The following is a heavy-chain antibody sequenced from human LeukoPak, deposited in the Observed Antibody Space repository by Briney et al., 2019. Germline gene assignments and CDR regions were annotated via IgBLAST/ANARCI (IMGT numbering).Heavy chain of an antibody. CDR3: ARDLYYYGSGSYYPYVDY. CDR1: GYTFTGYY. CDR2: INPNSGGT. D-gene: IGHD3-10*01. V-gene: IGHV1-2*02. J-gene: IGHJ4*02. Sequence: GASVKVSCKASGYTFTGYYMHWARQAPGQGLEWMGWINPNSGGTNYAQKFQGRVTMTRDTSISTAYMELSRLRSDDTAVYYCARDLYYYGSGSYYPYVDYWGQGTLVTVSS.